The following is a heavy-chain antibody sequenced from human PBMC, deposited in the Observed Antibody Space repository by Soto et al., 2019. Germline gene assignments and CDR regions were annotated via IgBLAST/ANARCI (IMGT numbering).Heavy chain of an antibody. V-gene: IGHV1-18*01. CDR1: GYTFTSYV. Sequence: GALVKVACKASGYTFTSYVISWVRQDPGQGLEWMGWFSAYNGNTNYAQKLQGRVTMTEDTSTHTAYMELSSLRSEDTAVYYCATGSRSPYCANGVCYYNWFDPWGQGTLVTVSS. D-gene: IGHD2-8*01. J-gene: IGHJ5*02. CDR2: FSAYNGNT. CDR3: ATGSRSPYCANGVCYYNWFDP.